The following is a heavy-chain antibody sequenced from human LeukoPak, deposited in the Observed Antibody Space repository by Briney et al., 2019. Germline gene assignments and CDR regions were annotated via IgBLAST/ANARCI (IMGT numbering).Heavy chain of an antibody. CDR3: ARDHDDILTGYYMADY. CDR2: INPNSGGT. J-gene: IGHJ4*02. Sequence: ASVEVSCKASGYTFTGYYMHWVRQAPGQGLEWMGWINPNSGGTNYAQKFQGRVTMTRDTSISTAYMELSRLRSDDTAVYYCARDHDDILTGYYMADYWGQGTLVTVSS. V-gene: IGHV1-2*02. CDR1: GYTFTGYY. D-gene: IGHD3-9*01.